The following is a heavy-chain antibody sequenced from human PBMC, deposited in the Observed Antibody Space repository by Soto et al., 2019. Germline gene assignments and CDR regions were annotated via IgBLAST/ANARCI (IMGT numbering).Heavy chain of an antibody. CDR2: IYYSGST. CDR3: ARDHRDYYGSGSYYNGNWFDP. V-gene: IGHV4-59*01. CDR1: GGSISSYY. J-gene: IGHJ5*02. D-gene: IGHD3-10*01. Sequence: SETLSLTCTVSGGSISSYYWSRIRQPPGKGLEWIGYIYYSGSTNYNPSLKSRVTISVDTSKNQFSLKLSSVTAADTAVYYCARDHRDYYGSGSYYNGNWFDPWGQGTLVTVSS.